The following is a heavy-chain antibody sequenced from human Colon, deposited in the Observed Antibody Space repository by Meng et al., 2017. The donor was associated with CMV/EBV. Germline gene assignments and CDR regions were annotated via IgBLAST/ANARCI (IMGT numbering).Heavy chain of an antibody. CDR1: GGSISGSSYH. V-gene: IGHV4-39*07. J-gene: IGHJ4*03. D-gene: IGHD2-2*01. Sequence: SETLSLTCTVSGGSISGSSYHWGWIRQPPGKGLEWIGSIYHSGTTYYSPSLKSRVTISVDTSKNQFSLKLSSVTAADTAVYYCARDYCSSTSCSEIDYWGQGTTVTVSS. CDR2: IYHSGTT. CDR3: ARDYCSSTSCSEIDY.